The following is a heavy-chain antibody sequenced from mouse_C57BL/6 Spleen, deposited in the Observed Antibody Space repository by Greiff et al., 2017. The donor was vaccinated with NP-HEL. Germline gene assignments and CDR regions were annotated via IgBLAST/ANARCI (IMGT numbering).Heavy chain of an antibody. CDR1: GYTFTSYW. V-gene: IGHV1-55*01. Sequence: QVQLQQPGAELVKPGASVKMSCKASGYTFTSYWITWVKQRPGQGLEWIGDIYPGSGSTNYNEKFKSKATLTVDTSSSTAYMQLSSLTSEDSAVYYCARGDYDEGYYAMDYWGQGTSDTVSS. CDR2: IYPGSGST. D-gene: IGHD2-4*01. J-gene: IGHJ4*01. CDR3: ARGDYDEGYYAMDY.